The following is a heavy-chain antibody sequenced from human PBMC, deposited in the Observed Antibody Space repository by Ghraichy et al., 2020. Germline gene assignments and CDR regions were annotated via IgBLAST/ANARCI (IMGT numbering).Heavy chain of an antibody. CDR3: AKDIGPRYRPHGGQSN. Sequence: SLNISCAASGFTFDDYAMHWVRQAPGKGLEWVSGISWNSGSIGYADSVKGRFTISRDNAKNSLYLQMNSLRAEDTALYYCAKDIGPRYRPHGGQSNWGQGTLVTVSS. J-gene: IGHJ4*02. CDR1: GFTFDDYA. V-gene: IGHV3-9*01. CDR2: ISWNSGSI. D-gene: IGHD4-23*01.